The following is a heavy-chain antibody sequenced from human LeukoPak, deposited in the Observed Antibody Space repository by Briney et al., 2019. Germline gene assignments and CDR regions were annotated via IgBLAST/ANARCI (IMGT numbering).Heavy chain of an antibody. V-gene: IGHV5-51*01. CDR1: GYSFTTYW. CDR2: IYPGDSDT. J-gene: IGHJ4*02. CDR3: TRARYCSGGTCYAEY. D-gene: IGHD2-15*01. Sequence: GESLKISGKGSGYSFTTYWIGWVRQMPGKGLEWMGIIYPGDSDTRYSPSFEGQVTISADKSISTAYLQWSSLKASDTAMYYCTRARYCSGGTCYAEYWGQGTLVTVSS.